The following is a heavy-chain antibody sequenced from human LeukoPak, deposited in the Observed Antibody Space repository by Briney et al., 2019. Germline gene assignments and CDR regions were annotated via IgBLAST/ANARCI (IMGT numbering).Heavy chain of an antibody. CDR2: IIPIFGTA. CDR3: ARSAAECLFD. CDR1: GGTFIIYA. D-gene: IGHD2-2*01. J-gene: IGHJ4*02. Sequence: SVKVSCKASGGTFIIYAISWVRQAPGQGLEWMGGIIPIFGTANYAQKFQGRVTITTDESTSTAYMELSSLRSEDTAVYYCARSAAECLFDWGQGTLVTVSS. V-gene: IGHV1-69*05.